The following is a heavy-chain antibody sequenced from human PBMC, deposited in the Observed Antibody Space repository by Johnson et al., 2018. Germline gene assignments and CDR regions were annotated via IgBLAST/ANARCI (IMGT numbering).Heavy chain of an antibody. D-gene: IGHD6-6*01. V-gene: IGHV3-74*01. CDR1: GFTFSCYW. J-gene: IGHJ4*02. CDR3: ARYGRSSFDY. CDR2: INSDGSSI. Sequence: VQLQESGGGLVQPGGSLRLSCAASGFTFSCYWMYWVRQAPGKGLVWVSRINSDGSSIGYADSVQARFTISRDNAKNTPYLQKDNLGAEDTAVYYCARYGRSSFDYWGQGTLVTVSS.